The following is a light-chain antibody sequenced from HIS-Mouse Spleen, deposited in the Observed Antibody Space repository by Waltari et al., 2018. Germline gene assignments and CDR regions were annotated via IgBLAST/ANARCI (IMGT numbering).Light chain of an antibody. V-gene: IGLV2-8*01. Sequence: QSALTQPPSASGSPGQSVTISCTGTSSDVGGYNYVSWYQQHPGKAPKLMIYAVSKRPSGVPYRCSGSKSGNTASLTVSGLQAEDEADYYCSSYAGSKDVFGTGTKVTVL. J-gene: IGLJ1*01. CDR3: SSYAGSKDV. CDR1: SSDVGGYNY. CDR2: AVS.